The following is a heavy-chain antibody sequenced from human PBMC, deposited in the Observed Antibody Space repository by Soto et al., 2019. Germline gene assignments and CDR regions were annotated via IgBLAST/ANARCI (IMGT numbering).Heavy chain of an antibody. CDR2: VYYRGRS. Sequence: SETLSLTCTVSGGSVTNSSYYWGWIRQSPGKGLEWIGSVYYRGRSYSKSSVKSRVTISVDTSKIRFSLSLNSVTASDTAVYFCVSQRTTVPTQAYFDYWGPGALVTVSS. J-gene: IGHJ4*02. V-gene: IGHV4-39*01. D-gene: IGHD4-17*01. CDR3: VSQRTTVPTQAYFDY. CDR1: GGSVTNSSYY.